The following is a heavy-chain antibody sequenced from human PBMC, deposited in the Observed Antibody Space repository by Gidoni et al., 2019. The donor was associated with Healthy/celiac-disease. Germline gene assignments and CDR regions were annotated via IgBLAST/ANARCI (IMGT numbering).Heavy chain of an antibody. V-gene: IGHV1-69*04. D-gene: IGHD3-22*01. CDR2: IIPILGIA. CDR1: GGTFSSYA. CDR3: ARDRGSGYYHDAFDI. J-gene: IGHJ3*02. Sequence: QVQLVQSGAEVKKPGSSVKVSCKASGGTFSSYAISWVRQAPGQGLEWLGRIIPILGIANYEQKFQGRVTITADKSTSTAYMELSSLRSEDTAVYYRARDRGSGYYHDAFDIWGQGTMVTVSS.